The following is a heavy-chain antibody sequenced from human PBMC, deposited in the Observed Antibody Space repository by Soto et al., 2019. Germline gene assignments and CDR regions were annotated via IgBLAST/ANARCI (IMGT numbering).Heavy chain of an antibody. CDR3: TSHAPEDMIRK. CDR2: IRNKANSYAT. Sequence: EVQLVESGGGLVQPGGSLKLSCVASGFTFSGSSMHWVRQASGKGLEWVGRIRNKANSYATAYAASVKGRFTISRDDSNNTASLQMNSLKTEDTAVYYCTSHAPEDMIRKWGQGTLVTVSS. J-gene: IGHJ1*01. CDR1: GFTFSGSS. D-gene: IGHD2-15*01. V-gene: IGHV3-73*02.